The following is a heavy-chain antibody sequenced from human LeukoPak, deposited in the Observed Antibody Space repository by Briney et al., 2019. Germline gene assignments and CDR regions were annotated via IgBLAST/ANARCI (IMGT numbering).Heavy chain of an antibody. V-gene: IGHV3-7*05. CDR2: IKQDGSEK. Sequence: GGSLRLSCAASGFTFSSYWMSWVRQAPGKGLEWVANIKQDGSEKYYVDSVKGRFTISRDNAKNSLYLQMNSLRAEDTAVYYCARDQRYCSSSSCPWEPFDYWGQGTLVAVSS. CDR1: GFTFSSYW. CDR3: ARDQRYCSSSSCPWEPFDY. D-gene: IGHD2-2*01. J-gene: IGHJ4*02.